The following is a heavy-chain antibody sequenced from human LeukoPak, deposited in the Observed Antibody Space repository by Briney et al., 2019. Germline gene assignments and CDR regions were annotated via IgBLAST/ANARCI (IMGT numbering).Heavy chain of an antibody. D-gene: IGHD1-26*01. CDR1: GFAFSSYS. Sequence: GGSLRLSCAASGFAFSSYSMNWVRRAPGKGLEWLSYSSSGSSTIYYADSVKGRFTISKDNAKNSLYLQMNSLRAEDTAVYYCACLVGATQDVWGKGTTVIVSS. J-gene: IGHJ6*04. CDR3: ACLVGATQDV. CDR2: SSSGSSTI. V-gene: IGHV3-48*01.